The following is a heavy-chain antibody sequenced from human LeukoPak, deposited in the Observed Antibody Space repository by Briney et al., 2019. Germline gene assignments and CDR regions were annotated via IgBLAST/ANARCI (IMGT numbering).Heavy chain of an antibody. V-gene: IGHV1-2*02. CDR1: VYTFTGYY. CDR2: INPNSGDT. J-gene: IGHJ3*02. CDR3: ARGETEETGTRPDAFDI. D-gene: IGHD6-13*01. Sequence: ASVKVSCTASVYTFTGYYMHWVRQAPGQGLEWMGWINPNSGDTKYAQKFQGRVTMTRDTSISTAYMELTRLRSDDSAVYYCARGETEETGTRPDAFDIWGQGTMVTVSS.